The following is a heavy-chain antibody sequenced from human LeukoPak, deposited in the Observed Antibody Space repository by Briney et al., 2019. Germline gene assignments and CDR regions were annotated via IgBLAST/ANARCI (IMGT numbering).Heavy chain of an antibody. CDR3: ARADPTLLGTAYDY. CDR1: GFTFSSYS. CDR2: ISSSSSTI. J-gene: IGHJ4*02. V-gene: IGHV3-48*04. D-gene: IGHD2/OR15-2a*01. Sequence: PGGSLRLSCAASGFTFSSYSMNWVRQAPGKGLEWVSYISSSSSTIYYADSVKGRFTISRDNAKNSLYLQMNSLRAEDTAVYYCARADPTLLGTAYDYWGQGTLVTVSS.